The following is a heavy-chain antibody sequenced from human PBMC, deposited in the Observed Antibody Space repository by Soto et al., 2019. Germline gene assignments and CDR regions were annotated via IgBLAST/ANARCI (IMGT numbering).Heavy chain of an antibody. J-gene: IGHJ4*02. CDR1: GYTFTGYA. CDR2: INAGNGNT. D-gene: IGHD6-19*01. V-gene: IGHV1-3*05. CDR3: ESGVAVPADFDY. Sequence: QVQLVQSGAEEKKPGASVKVSCKASGYTFTGYAMHWVRQAPGQRLEWMGWINAGNGNTKYSQKFQGRVTITRDTAASTACMELSSLRSEGTAVYYCESGVAVPADFDYWGQGTLVTVSS.